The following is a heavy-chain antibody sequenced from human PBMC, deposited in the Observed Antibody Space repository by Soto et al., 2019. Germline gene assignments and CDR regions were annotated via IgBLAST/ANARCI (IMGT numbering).Heavy chain of an antibody. V-gene: IGHV3-48*01. CDR1: GFTFSTYS. CDR3: AKRAHSGSYYSAFDI. D-gene: IGHD1-26*01. Sequence: PGGSLRLSCAASGFTFSTYSMNWVRQAPGKGLEWLSYIGTSSSRTYYADSVKGRFTISRDNSKNTLYLQVSSLRAEDTAVYYCAKRAHSGSYYSAFDIWGQGTMVTVSS. J-gene: IGHJ3*02. CDR2: IGTSSSRT.